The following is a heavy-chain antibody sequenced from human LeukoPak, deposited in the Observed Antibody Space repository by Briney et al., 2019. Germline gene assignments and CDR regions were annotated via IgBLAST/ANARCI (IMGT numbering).Heavy chain of an antibody. J-gene: IGHJ3*02. CDR1: GFTFSSYA. V-gene: IGHV3-30*04. CDR3: ARSWGGIQLWLGAFDI. D-gene: IGHD5-18*01. CDR2: ISYDGSNK. Sequence: GGSLRLSCAASGFTFSSYAMHWVRQAPGKGLEWVAVISYDGSNKYYADSVKGRFTISRDNSKNTLYLQMNSLRAEDTAEYYCARSWGGIQLWLGAFDIWGQGTMVTVSS.